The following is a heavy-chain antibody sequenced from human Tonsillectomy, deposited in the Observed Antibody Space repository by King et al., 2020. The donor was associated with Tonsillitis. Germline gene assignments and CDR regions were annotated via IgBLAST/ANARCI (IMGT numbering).Heavy chain of an antibody. CDR3: ARELDLLGGGWFDP. CDR2: IKQDGSEK. D-gene: IGHD1-26*01. J-gene: IGHJ5*02. CDR1: GFTFSSYW. V-gene: IGHV3-7*03. Sequence: VQLVESGGGLVQPGGSLRLSCAASGFTFSSYWMSWVRQAPGKGLEWVANIKQDGSEKYYVDSVKGRFTISRDNAKNSLYLQMNSLRAEDTAVYYCARELDLLGGGWFDPWGQGTLVTVSS.